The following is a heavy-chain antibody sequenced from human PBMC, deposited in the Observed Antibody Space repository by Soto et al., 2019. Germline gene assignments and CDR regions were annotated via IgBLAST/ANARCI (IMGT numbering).Heavy chain of an antibody. J-gene: IGHJ5*02. CDR1: GGSISSSSYY. V-gene: IGHV4-39*01. Sequence: SETLSLTCTVSGGSISSSSYYWGWIRQPPGKGLEWIGSIYYSGSTYYNPSLKSRVTISVDTSKNQFSLKLSSVTAADTAVYYCASRGGGYCSSTSCYLPWGQATRVSVSS. CDR3: ASRGGGYCSSTSCYLP. CDR2: IYYSGST. D-gene: IGHD2-2*01.